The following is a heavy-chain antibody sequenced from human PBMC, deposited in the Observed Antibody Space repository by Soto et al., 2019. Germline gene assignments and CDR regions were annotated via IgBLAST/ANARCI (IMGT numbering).Heavy chain of an antibody. V-gene: IGHV3-9*01. Sequence: EVQLVESGGGWLQPGRSLRLSWAASGFTFEDYAMHWVRQAPGRGREGVSGIGWNRGRIGYADSVKGRFTISRDNAKNSLYLQMNSLRADDTALYYCAKDTRYSSSSLDYWGPGSLVTDSS. CDR2: IGWNRGRI. CDR3: AKDTRYSSSSLDY. CDR1: GFTFEDYA. D-gene: IGHD6-6*01. J-gene: IGHJ4*02.